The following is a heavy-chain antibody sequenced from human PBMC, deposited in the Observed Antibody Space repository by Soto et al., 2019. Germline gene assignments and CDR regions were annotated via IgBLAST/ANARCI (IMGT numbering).Heavy chain of an antibody. V-gene: IGHV4-34*01. CDR2: INHSGST. J-gene: IGHJ5*02. D-gene: IGHD3-3*01. CDR3: ARGSRITIFGVVIKFDP. CDR1: GGSFSGYY. Sequence: PSETLSLTCAVYGGSFSGYYWSWIRQPPGKGLEWIGEINHSGSTNYNPSLKSRVTISVDTSKNQFSLKLSSVTAADTAVYYCARGSRITIFGVVIKFDPWGQGTLVTVS.